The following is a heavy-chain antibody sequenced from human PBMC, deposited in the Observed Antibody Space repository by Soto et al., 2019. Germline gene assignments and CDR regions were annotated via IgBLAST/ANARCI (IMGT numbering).Heavy chain of an antibody. CDR1: GGSISSSIYY. D-gene: IGHD6-19*01. CDR2: VYYSGST. V-gene: IGHV4-39*01. CDR3: ARRLAVTGTLEYYFDY. Sequence: QLQLQESGPRLVKPSETLSLTCTVSGGSISSSIYYWGWIRQPPGKGLEWIGNVYYSGSTYYNPSLQSRVTISVSTSKNQFSLRLTSVTASDTAVYYCARRLAVTGTLEYYFDYWGQGSLVTVSS. J-gene: IGHJ4*02.